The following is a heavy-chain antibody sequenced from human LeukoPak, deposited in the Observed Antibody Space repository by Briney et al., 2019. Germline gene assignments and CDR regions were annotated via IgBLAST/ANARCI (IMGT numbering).Heavy chain of an antibody. CDR2: ISAYNGNT. CDR1: GYTFTSYG. D-gene: IGHD3-3*01. Sequence: ASVKVSCKASGYTFTSYGISWVRQAPGQGLEWMGWISAYNGNTNYAQKLQGRVTMTTDTSTSTAYMELRSLRSDDTAVYYCARRTRYDFWSGYLDYWGQGTLVTVSS. V-gene: IGHV1-18*01. J-gene: IGHJ4*02. CDR3: ARRTRYDFWSGYLDY.